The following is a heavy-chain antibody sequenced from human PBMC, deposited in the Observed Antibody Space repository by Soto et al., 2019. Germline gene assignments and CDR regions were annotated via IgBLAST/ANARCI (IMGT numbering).Heavy chain of an antibody. D-gene: IGHD3-10*01. V-gene: IGHV4-31*03. CDR2: IYYSGST. CDR1: AGSISSGGYY. Sequence: SETLSLTCTVSAGSISSGGYYWSWIRQHPGKGLEWFGYIYYSGSTYYNPSLKSRVTISVDTSKNQFSLKLSSVTAADTAVYYCTRDSVAVGSGERTHWFDPWGQGTLVTVSS. J-gene: IGHJ5*02. CDR3: TRDSVAVGSGERTHWFDP.